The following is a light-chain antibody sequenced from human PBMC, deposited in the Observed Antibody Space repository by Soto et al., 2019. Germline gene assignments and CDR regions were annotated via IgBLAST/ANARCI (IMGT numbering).Light chain of an antibody. CDR3: QQTYRTPYT. V-gene: IGKV3-15*01. J-gene: IGKJ2*01. CDR2: GAS. Sequence: EVVMTQSPATLSVSPGQRVTLSCRASHSVSSSLAWYQQKPGQAPRLLISGASTRAAGVPARFSGSGSGTDFTLTISSLQSEDFAVYYCQQTYRTPYTFGQGTNLEI. CDR1: HSVSSS.